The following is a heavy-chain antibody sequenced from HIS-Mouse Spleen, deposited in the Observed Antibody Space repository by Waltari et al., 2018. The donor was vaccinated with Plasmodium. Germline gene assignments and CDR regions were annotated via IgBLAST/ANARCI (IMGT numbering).Heavy chain of an antibody. CDR2: INPSGGST. V-gene: IGHV1-46*03. CDR1: GYTFTSYY. CDR3: ARVGPITGGAFDI. J-gene: IGHJ3*02. Sequence: QVQLVQSGAEVKKPGASVKVSCKASGYTFTSYYMHWVRQAPGQGLEWMGIINPSGGSTIDVKKLQGRVTMNRDTSTSTVYMELSSLRSEDTAVYYCARVGPITGGAFDIWGQGTMVTVSS.